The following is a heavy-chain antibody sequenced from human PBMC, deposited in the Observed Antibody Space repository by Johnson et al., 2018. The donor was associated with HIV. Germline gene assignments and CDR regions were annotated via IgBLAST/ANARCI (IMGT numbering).Heavy chain of an antibody. Sequence: MLLVESGGGLVQPGGSLRLSCAASGITVGTNYMSWVRQAPGKGLEWVSVIFSVGDVYYADSVKGRFTISRDNSKNMVYLQMNSLRPEDTAVYYCARDRTLWQLVRPGGAFDIWGQGTMVTVSS. V-gene: IGHV3-66*02. CDR2: IFSVGDV. J-gene: IGHJ3*02. CDR3: ARDRTLWQLVRPGGAFDI. CDR1: GITVGTNY. D-gene: IGHD6-6*01.